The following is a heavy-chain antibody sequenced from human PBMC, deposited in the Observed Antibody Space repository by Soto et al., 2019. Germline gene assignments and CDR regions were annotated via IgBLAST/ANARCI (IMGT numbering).Heavy chain of an antibody. CDR3: ARTYYQWEALHYFDF. Sequence: QVQLVQSGAEVKKPGSSVKVSCTASGGTFSRYGFTWVRQAPGQGFQWMGGIIPIFGTTHYEQNCQGRLSITADESTSTVYMELSSLRSDDTAIYFGARTYYQWEALHYFDFWGQGTLVTVSS. CDR1: GGTFSRYG. V-gene: IGHV1-69*01. J-gene: IGHJ4*02. D-gene: IGHD1-26*01. CDR2: IIPIFGTT.